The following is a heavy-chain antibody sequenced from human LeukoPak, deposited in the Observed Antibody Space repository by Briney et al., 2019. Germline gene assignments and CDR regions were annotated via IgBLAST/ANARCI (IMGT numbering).Heavy chain of an antibody. CDR1: EFTFSNYA. J-gene: IGHJ6*02. CDR2: ITSTGGST. CDR3: AKREAPGDYYYYYGMDV. Sequence: GGSLRLSCAASEFTFSNYAMSWVRQAPWRGLEWVSAITSTGGSTYYADSVKGRFTISRDNSKNTLYLQMNSLTAEDTAVYYCAKREAPGDYYYYYGMDVWGQGTTVTVSS. D-gene: IGHD6-13*01. V-gene: IGHV3-23*01.